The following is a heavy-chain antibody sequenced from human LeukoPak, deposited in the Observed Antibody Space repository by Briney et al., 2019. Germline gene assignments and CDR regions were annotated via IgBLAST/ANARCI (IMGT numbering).Heavy chain of an antibody. CDR2: IYYSGST. CDR3: ARSSGWYYFDY. V-gene: IGHV4-59*01. CDR1: GGSISSYY. Sequence: KPSETLSLTCTVSGGSISSYYWSWIRQPPGKGLEWIGYIYYSGSTNYNPSLKSRVTISVDTSKNRFSLKLSSVTAADTAVYYCARSSGWYYFDYWGQGTLVTVSS. D-gene: IGHD6-19*01. J-gene: IGHJ4*02.